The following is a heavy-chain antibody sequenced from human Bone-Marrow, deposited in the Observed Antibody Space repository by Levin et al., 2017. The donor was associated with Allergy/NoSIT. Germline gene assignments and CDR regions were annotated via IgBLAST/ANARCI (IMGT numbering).Heavy chain of an antibody. D-gene: IGHD4-17*01. Sequence: GGSLRLSCAASGFTVSSNYMSWVRQAPGKGLEWVSVIYSGGDTYYADSVKGRFTISRDDSENTLYLQMDRLRAEDTALYYCARDPHYGDYADTFDVWGQGTMVTVSS. CDR1: GFTVSSNY. CDR3: ARDPHYGDYADTFDV. J-gene: IGHJ3*01. V-gene: IGHV3-53*01. CDR2: IYSGGDT.